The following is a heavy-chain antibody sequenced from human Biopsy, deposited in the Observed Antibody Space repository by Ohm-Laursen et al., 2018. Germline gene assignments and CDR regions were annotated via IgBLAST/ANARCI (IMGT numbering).Heavy chain of an antibody. CDR3: ARDSGILNYGNFKYYHYYGMDV. D-gene: IGHD4-11*01. Sequence: SETLSLTCAVSGDSVTKYYWSWIRQPPGKGLEWIGRIYYSVMTNYNPSLQSRVSISVDTSRNQVSLTLSSVTAADTAVYYCARDSGILNYGNFKYYHYYGMDVWGQGTKVTVSS. V-gene: IGHV4-59*02. J-gene: IGHJ6*02. CDR1: GDSVTKYY. CDR2: IYYSVMT.